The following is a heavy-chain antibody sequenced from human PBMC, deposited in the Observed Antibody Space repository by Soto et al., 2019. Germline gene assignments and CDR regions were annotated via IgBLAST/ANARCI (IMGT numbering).Heavy chain of an antibody. CDR3: AAGGGLPRYY. Sequence: QLQLQESGSGLVKPSQTLSLTCAVSGGSISSGGYSWSWIRQPPGKGLEWIGYIYHSGSTYYNPSLKRRVTISVDRSKNPVSLKLRSVTAADTAVYYCAAGGGLPRYYWGQGTLVTVSS. V-gene: IGHV4-30-2*01. J-gene: IGHJ4*02. CDR2: IYHSGST. CDR1: GGSISSGGYS. D-gene: IGHD5-12*01.